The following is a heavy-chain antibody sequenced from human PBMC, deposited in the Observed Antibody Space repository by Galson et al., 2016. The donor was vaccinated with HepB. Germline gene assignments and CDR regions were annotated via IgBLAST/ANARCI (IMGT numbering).Heavy chain of an antibody. CDR2: IKPDGREA. V-gene: IGHV3-7*03. CDR3: ARGTWTREA. CDR1: GFTFKKDW. Sequence: SLRLSCAVSGFTFKKDWMSRVRQAPGKGLEWVANIKPDGREAYYVDSVKGRFTVSRDNAKNSLYLQMNSLRVEDTAVYYCARGTWTREAWGQGTLVTVPS. J-gene: IGHJ5*02. D-gene: IGHD3/OR15-3a*01.